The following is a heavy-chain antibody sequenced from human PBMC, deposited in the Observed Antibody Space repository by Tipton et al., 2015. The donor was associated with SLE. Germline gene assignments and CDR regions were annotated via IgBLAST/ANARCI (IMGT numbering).Heavy chain of an antibody. CDR1: GGSISSHY. D-gene: IGHD2-2*03. V-gene: IGHV4-59*11. J-gene: IGHJ4*02. Sequence: TLSLTCTVSGGSISSHYWTWIRLPPGKGLEWIGYIYYSGSTNYNPSLKSRVTMSVDTSKNQVSLKLSSVTAADTALYYCARAAAGYYFFDYWGQGTLVTVSS. CDR2: IYYSGST. CDR3: ARAAAGYYFFDY.